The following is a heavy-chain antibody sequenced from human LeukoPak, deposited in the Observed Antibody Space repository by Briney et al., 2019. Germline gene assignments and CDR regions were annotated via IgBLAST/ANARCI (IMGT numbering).Heavy chain of an antibody. CDR1: GFTFSSYA. Sequence: TGRSLRLSCAASGFTFSSYAMHWVRQAPGKGLEWVAVISYDGSNKYYADSVKGRFTISRDNSKNTLYLQMNSLRAEDTAVYYCARGRHVSLQYPYYYGTDVWGQGTTVTVSS. CDR2: ISYDGSNK. D-gene: IGHD4-11*01. J-gene: IGHJ6*02. CDR3: ARGRHVSLQYPYYYGTDV. V-gene: IGHV3-30*14.